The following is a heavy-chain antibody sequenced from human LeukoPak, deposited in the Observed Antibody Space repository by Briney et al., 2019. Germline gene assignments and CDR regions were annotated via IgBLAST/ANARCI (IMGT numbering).Heavy chain of an antibody. Sequence: SSETLSLTCTVSGGSISSYYWSWIRQPPGKGLEWIGYIYYSGSTNYNPSLKSRVAISVDTSKNQFSPKLSSVTAADTAVYYCARVVPYSSGWYESYYFDYWGQGTLVTVSS. V-gene: IGHV4-59*01. CDR2: IYYSGST. J-gene: IGHJ4*02. CDR1: GGSISSYY. D-gene: IGHD6-19*01. CDR3: ARVVPYSSGWYESYYFDY.